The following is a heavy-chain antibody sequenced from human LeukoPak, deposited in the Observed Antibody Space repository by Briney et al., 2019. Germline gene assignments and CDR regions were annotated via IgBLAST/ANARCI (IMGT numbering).Heavy chain of an antibody. CDR2: INHSGST. Sequence: SETLSLTCAVYGGSFSGYYWSWIRQPPGKGLEWIGEINHSGSTNYNTSLKSRVTISVDTSKNQFSLKLSSVTAADTAVYYCARGLSELRFLEWLLLDAFDIWGQGTMVTVSS. V-gene: IGHV4-34*01. J-gene: IGHJ3*02. CDR1: GGSFSGYY. D-gene: IGHD3-3*01. CDR3: ARGLSELRFLEWLLLDAFDI.